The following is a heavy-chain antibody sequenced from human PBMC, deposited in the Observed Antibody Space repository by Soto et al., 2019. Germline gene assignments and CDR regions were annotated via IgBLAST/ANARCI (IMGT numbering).Heavy chain of an antibody. Sequence: EVQLVESGGGLVQPGGSLRLSCAASGFTFSNYWMHWVRQAPGKGLEWVSRINIDGSHRDYADSVKGRFTISRDDARNTLYVQMHGLRVEDTAVYFCTRGASSWNGIDFWGQGTLVTVAS. D-gene: IGHD6-13*01. CDR2: INIDGSHR. J-gene: IGHJ4*02. V-gene: IGHV3-74*01. CDR1: GFTFSNYW. CDR3: TRGASSWNGIDF.